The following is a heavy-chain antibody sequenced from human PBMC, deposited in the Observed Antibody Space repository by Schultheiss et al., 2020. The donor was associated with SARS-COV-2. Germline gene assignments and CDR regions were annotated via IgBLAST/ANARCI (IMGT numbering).Heavy chain of an antibody. CDR2: ISSSSSTI. Sequence: GGSLRLSCAASGFTFSSYAMSWVRQAPGKGLEWVSYISSSSSTIYYADSVKGRFTISRDNSKNTLYLQMNSLRAEDTAVYYCAKDSTQYDFWSGYSGYYYYYYMDVWGKGTTVTVSS. D-gene: IGHD3-3*01. CDR1: GFTFSSYA. J-gene: IGHJ6*03. V-gene: IGHV3-23*01. CDR3: AKDSTQYDFWSGYSGYYYYYYMDV.